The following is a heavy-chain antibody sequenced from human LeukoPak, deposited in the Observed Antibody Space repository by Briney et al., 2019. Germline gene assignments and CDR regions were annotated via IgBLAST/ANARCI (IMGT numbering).Heavy chain of an antibody. CDR3: ARAHSRNYYYYGMDV. CDR1: GYTFSNYA. CDR2: IIPVFGTA. V-gene: IGHV1-69*13. D-gene: IGHD2-15*01. J-gene: IGHJ6*02. Sequence: ASVKVSCKASGYTFSNYAINWVRQAPGQGLEWMGGIIPVFGTAHYAQKFQDRVTIAADGSTSTVYMELGSLRSEDTAVYYCARAHSRNYYYYGMDVWGQGTTVTVSS.